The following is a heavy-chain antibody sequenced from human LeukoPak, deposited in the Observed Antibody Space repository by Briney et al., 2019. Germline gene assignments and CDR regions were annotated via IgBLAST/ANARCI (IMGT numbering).Heavy chain of an antibody. CDR2: IKQDGNEE. CDR3: ARYPYSSTWSYGMDV. J-gene: IGHJ6*02. D-gene: IGHD6-6*01. Sequence: GSLRLSCAASGFIFSSYWMSWVRQAPGKGLEWVANIKQDGNEEVYVDSVKGRFTISRDNAKNSLFLQMNTLRAEDTAVYYCARYPYSSTWSYGMDVWGQGTTVTVSS. V-gene: IGHV3-7*05. CDR1: GFIFSSYW.